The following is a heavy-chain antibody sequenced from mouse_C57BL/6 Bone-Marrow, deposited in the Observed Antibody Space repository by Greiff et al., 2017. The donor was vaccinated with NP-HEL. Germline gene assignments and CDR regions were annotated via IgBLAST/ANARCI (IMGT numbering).Heavy chain of an antibody. V-gene: IGHV1-15*01. CDR2: IDPETGGT. CDR3: TRDYDLDYYAMDY. D-gene: IGHD2-4*01. J-gene: IGHJ4*01. Sequence: LVESGAELVRPGASVTLSCKASGYTFTDYEMHWVKQTPVHGLEWIGAIDPETGGTAYNQKFKGKAILTADKSSSTAYMELRSLTSEDSAVYYCTRDYDLDYYAMDYWGQGTSVTVSS. CDR1: GYTFTDYE.